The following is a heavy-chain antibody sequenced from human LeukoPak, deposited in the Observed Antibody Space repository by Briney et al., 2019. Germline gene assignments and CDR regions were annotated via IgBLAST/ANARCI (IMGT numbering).Heavy chain of an antibody. CDR1: GFTFSSYA. D-gene: IGHD2-15*01. CDR2: ISGSGGST. J-gene: IGHJ4*02. V-gene: IGHV3-23*01. CDR3: AKARILYSVGPHSENYYFDY. Sequence: GGSLRLSCAASGFTFSSYAMSWVRQAPGKGLEWVSAISGSGGSTYYADSVKGRFTISSENSKTPPFLQMNSLRAEDTAVYYCAKARILYSVGPHSENYYFDYWGQGTLVTVSS.